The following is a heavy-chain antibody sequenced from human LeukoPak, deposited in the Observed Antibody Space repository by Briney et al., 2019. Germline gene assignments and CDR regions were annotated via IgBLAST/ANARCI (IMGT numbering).Heavy chain of an antibody. CDR2: ISTYNGNT. J-gene: IGHJ4*02. D-gene: IGHD3-22*01. Sequence: GASVKVSCKTSGYTFTSFGISWVRQAPGQGLEWMGWISTYNGNTDYAQNLQGRVTMTTDTSTSTAYMELRSLRSDDTAVYYCARDWFSSGFPYYWGQGTLVTVSS. CDR1: GYTFTSFG. CDR3: ARDWFSSGFPYY. V-gene: IGHV1-18*01.